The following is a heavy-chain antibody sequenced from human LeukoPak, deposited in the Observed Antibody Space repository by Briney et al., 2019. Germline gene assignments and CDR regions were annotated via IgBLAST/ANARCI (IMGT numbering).Heavy chain of an antibody. CDR1: GGSFSGYY. Sequence: SETLSLTCAVYGGSFSGYYWSWIRRPPGNGLEWIGEINHSGSTNYNPSLKSRVTISVDTSKNQFSLKLSSVTAADTAVYYCAREDIFPNWFDPWGQGTLVTVSS. D-gene: IGHD3-9*01. V-gene: IGHV4-34*01. CDR3: AREDIFPNWFDP. CDR2: INHSGST. J-gene: IGHJ5*02.